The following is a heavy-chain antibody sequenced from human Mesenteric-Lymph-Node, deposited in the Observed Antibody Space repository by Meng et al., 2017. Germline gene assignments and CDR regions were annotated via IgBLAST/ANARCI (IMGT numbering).Heavy chain of an antibody. CDR2: ISSDGNRK. CDR3: ARDDTVTSELVGYSNGMDV. D-gene: IGHD4-17*01. V-gene: IGHV3-30*07. CDR1: GVTFSRYA. J-gene: IGHJ6*02. Sequence: GESLKISCAASGVTFSRYAMHWVRQAPGKGPEWVAVISSDGNRKYYADSVKGRFTISRDNSKNTLYLQMNSLRAEDTAVYYCARDDTVTSELVGYSNGMDVWGQGTTVTVSS.